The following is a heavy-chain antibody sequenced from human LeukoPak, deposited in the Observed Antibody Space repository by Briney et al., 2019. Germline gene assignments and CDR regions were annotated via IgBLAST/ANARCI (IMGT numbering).Heavy chain of an antibody. CDR2: ISPDSGYI. J-gene: IGHJ5*02. CDR3: ARAATYDSIWGSYRYGDWFDP. Sequence: GGSLRLSCAASGFTFSSHSLMWVRQAPGKGLEWVSSISPDSGYIYYADSVKGRFTISRDNAENSLYLQMSSLRAEDTAVYYCARAATYDSIWGSYRYGDWFDPWGQGTLVTVSS. CDR1: GFTFSSHS. D-gene: IGHD3-16*02. V-gene: IGHV3-21*01.